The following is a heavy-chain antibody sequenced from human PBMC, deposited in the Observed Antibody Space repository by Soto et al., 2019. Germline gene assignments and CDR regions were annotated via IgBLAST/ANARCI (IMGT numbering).Heavy chain of an antibody. V-gene: IGHV3-53*01. J-gene: IGHJ4*02. CDR3: VRDSETSSSWSLDF. D-gene: IGHD3-22*01. CDR2: LSASGLP. Sequence: VESGGGLIQPGGSLRLSCSASGFNVNSDYMDWVRQAPGKGLEWVSALSASGLPFYAAPVQGRFTISRDDAKNTLYLEMNSLRVEDTAVYYCVRDSETSSSWSLDFWGQGTLVTVSS. CDR1: GFNVNSDY.